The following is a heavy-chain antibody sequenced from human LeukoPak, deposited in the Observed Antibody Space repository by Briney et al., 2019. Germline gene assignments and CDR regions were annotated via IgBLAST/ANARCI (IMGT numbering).Heavy chain of an antibody. CDR1: GGTFISYA. V-gene: IGHV1-69*06. CDR2: IIPIFGTA. CDR3: ATGAAIRSYYYGMDV. Sequence: SVKVSCKASGGTFISYAISWVRQAPGQGLEWMGGIIPIFGTANYAQKFQGRVTITADKSTSTAYMELSSLRSEDTAVYYCATGAAIRSYYYGMDVWGQGTTVTVSS. D-gene: IGHD2-21*01. J-gene: IGHJ6*02.